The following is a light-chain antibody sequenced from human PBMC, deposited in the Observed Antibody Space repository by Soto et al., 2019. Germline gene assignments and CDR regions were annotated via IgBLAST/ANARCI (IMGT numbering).Light chain of an antibody. Sequence: EIVLTQSPGTLSLSPGERATLSCRASQSVSSSYLAWYQQKPGQAPRLLIYGASSRATGIPDRFSGSGSGTDFTRTISRLEPEDFAVYYYQQYGSSPWTFGQGTKVEIK. CDR2: GAS. V-gene: IGKV3-20*01. CDR3: QQYGSSPWT. CDR1: QSVSSSY. J-gene: IGKJ1*01.